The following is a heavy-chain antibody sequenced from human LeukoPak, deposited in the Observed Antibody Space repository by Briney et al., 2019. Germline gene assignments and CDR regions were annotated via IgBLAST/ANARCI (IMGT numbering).Heavy chain of an antibody. D-gene: IGHD6-13*01. Sequence: GASVKVSCKASGYTFTSYYMHWVRQPPGQGLEWMGIINPSGGSTSYAQKFQGRVTMTRETSTSTVYMELSSLRSEDTAVYYCARESSWSNYFDYWGQGTLVTVSS. CDR3: ARESSWSNYFDY. CDR2: INPSGGST. CDR1: GYTFTSYY. V-gene: IGHV1-46*01. J-gene: IGHJ4*02.